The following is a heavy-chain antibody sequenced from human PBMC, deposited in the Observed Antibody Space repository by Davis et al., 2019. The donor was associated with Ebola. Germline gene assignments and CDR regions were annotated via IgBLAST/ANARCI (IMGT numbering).Heavy chain of an antibody. J-gene: IGHJ2*01. CDR2: ISGSGGST. D-gene: IGHD5-24*01. V-gene: IGHV3-23*01. CDR3: ATLSVDLYWYFDL. Sequence: GESLKISCAASRFTFSSYAMSWVRQAPGKGLEWVSAISGSGGSTYYADSVKGRFTISRDNSKNTLYLQMNSLRAEDTAVYYCATLSVDLYWYFDLWGRGTLVTVSS. CDR1: RFTFSSYA.